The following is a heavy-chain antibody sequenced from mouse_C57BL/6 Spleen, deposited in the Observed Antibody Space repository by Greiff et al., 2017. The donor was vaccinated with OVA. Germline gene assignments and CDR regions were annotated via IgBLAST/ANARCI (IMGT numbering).Heavy chain of an antibody. CDR1: GYTFTSYG. V-gene: IGHV1-64*01. D-gene: IGHD1-1*01. CDR2: IHPNSGST. CDR3: ARSYYGSCQYWYFDV. J-gene: IGHJ1*03. Sequence: QVQLQQPGAELVKPGASVKLSCKASGYTFTSYGMHWVKQRPGQGLEWIGMIHPNSGSTNSNEKFKSKDTLTVDKSSSTAFMQLRSLTSEDSAVYCWARSYYGSCQYWYFDVWGTGTTVTVSS.